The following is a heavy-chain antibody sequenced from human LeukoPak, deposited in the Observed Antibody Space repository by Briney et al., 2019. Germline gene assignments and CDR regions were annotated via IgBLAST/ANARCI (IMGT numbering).Heavy chain of an antibody. CDR1: GFTFSSYG. Sequence: GGSLRLSCAASGFTFSSYGMHWVRQAPGKGLEWVAVMWYDGSNKYYADSVKGRFTISRDNSKNTLYLQMNSLRAEDTAVYYCAKDSAITMAHYFDYWGQGTLVTVSS. CDR3: AKDSAITMAHYFDY. V-gene: IGHV3-33*06. J-gene: IGHJ4*02. CDR2: MWYDGSNK. D-gene: IGHD3-10*01.